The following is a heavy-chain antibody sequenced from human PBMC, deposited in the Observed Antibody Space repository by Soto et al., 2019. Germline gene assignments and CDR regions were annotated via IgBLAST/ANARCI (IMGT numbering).Heavy chain of an antibody. CDR1: GGSISSYY. V-gene: IGHV4-59*01. CDR3: AREGSTGYYYMDV. Sequence: QVQLQESGPGLVKPSETLSLTCTVSGGSISSYYWSWIRQPPGKGLEWIGYIYYSGSTNYNPSPQSRVTISVETSKNQISLKLSSVTAADTAVYYWAREGSTGYYYMDVWAKGTTVTVAS. D-gene: IGHD2-2*01. J-gene: IGHJ6*03. CDR2: IYYSGST.